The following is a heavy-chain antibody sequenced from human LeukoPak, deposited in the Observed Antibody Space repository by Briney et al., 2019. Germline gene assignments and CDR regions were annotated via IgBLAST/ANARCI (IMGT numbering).Heavy chain of an antibody. J-gene: IGHJ6*02. CDR3: ARATLLMAYGMDV. CDR1: GGSISSGDYY. Sequence: SETLSLTCTVSGGSISSGDYYWSWIRQPPGKGLEWIGYIYYSGSTYYNPSLKSRVTISVDTSKNQFSLKLSSVTAADTAVYYCARATLLMAYGMDVWGQGTTVTVSS. CDR2: IYYSGST. D-gene: IGHD2/OR15-2a*01. V-gene: IGHV4-30-4*01.